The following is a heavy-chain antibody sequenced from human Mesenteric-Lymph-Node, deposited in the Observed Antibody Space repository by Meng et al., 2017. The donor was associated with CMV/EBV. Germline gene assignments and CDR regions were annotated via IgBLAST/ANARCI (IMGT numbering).Heavy chain of an antibody. D-gene: IGHD3-22*01. CDR2: ISAYNGNT. CDR3: ARLYGSSGYWDWFDP. CDR1: GYTFTSYG. V-gene: IGHV1-18*01. J-gene: IGHJ5*02. Sequence: ASVKVSCQASGYTFTSYGISWVRQAPGQGLEWMGWISAYNGNTNYAQKLQGRVTMTTDTSTSTAYMELRSLRSDDTAVYYCARLYGSSGYWDWFDPWGQGTLVTVSS.